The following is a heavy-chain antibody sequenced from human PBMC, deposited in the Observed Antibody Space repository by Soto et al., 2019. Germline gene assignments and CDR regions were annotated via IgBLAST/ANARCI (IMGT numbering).Heavy chain of an antibody. J-gene: IGHJ6*03. CDR3: ARDTYYYGSGSYSDNYYYYMDV. CDR1: GGSISSGGYY. V-gene: IGHV4-31*03. Sequence: TLSLTCTVSGGSISSGGYYWSWIRQHPGKGLEWIGYIYYSGSTYYNPSLKSRVTISVDTSKNQFSLKLSSVTAADTAVYYCARDTYYYGSGSYSDNYYYYMDVWGKGTTVTVSS. D-gene: IGHD3-10*01. CDR2: IYYSGST.